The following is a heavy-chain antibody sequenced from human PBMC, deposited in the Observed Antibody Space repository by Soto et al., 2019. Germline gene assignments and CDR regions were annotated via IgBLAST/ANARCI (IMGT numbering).Heavy chain of an antibody. CDR1: GFTFSSYS. J-gene: IGHJ6*02. D-gene: IGHD6-6*01. CDR3: ARDGSIAARDYYYYGMDV. CDR2: ISSSSSYI. Sequence: PGGSLRLSCAASGFTFSSYSMNWVRQAPGKGLEWVSSISSSSSYIYYADSVKGRFTISRDNAKNSLYLQMSSLRAEDTAVYYCARDGSIAARDYYYYGMDVWGQGTTVTAP. V-gene: IGHV3-21*01.